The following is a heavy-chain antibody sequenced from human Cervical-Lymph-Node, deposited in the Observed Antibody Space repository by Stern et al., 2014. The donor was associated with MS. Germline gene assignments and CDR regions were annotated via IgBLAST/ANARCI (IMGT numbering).Heavy chain of an antibody. CDR3: ARGAGWFDP. V-gene: IGHV4-59*01. CDR2: IYYSGST. Sequence: QLQLQESGPGLVKPSETLSLTCTVSGGSISSYYWSWIRKPPGKGLEWIGYIYYSGSTNYTPSLKSRVTISVDTSKNQFSLKLSSVSAADTAVYYCARGAGWFDPWGQGTLVTVSS. J-gene: IGHJ5*02. CDR1: GGSISSYY.